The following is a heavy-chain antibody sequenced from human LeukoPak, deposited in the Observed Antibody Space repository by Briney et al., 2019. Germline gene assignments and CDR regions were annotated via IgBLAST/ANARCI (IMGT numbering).Heavy chain of an antibody. CDR1: GGSISSGGYY. Sequence: SETLSLTCTVSGGSISSGGYYWSWIRQPPGKGLEWIGYIYHSESTYYNPSLKSRVTISVDRSKNQFSLKLSSVTAADTAVYYCARYCSGGSCYSVFDYWGQGTLVTVSS. J-gene: IGHJ4*02. CDR2: IYHSEST. CDR3: ARYCSGGSCYSVFDY. D-gene: IGHD2-15*01. V-gene: IGHV4-30-2*01.